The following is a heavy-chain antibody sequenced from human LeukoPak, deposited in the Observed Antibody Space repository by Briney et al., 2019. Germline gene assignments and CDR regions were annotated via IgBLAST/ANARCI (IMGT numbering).Heavy chain of an antibody. J-gene: IGHJ6*02. V-gene: IGHV1-2*04. D-gene: IGHD3-9*01. Sequence: ASVKVSCKASGYTFTGYYMHWVRQAPGQGLEWMGWINPNSGGTNYAQKFQGWVTMTRDTSISTAYMELSRLRSDDTAVYYCARDPNDILTGSGMDVWGQGTTVTVSS. CDR1: GYTFTGYY. CDR3: ARDPNDILTGSGMDV. CDR2: INPNSGGT.